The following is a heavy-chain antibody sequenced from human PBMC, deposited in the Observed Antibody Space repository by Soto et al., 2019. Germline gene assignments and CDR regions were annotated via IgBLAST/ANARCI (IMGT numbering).Heavy chain of an antibody. CDR1: GFTFDDYA. CDR2: ISWNSGSI. D-gene: IGHD3-22*01. J-gene: IGHJ4*02. V-gene: IGHV3-9*01. CDR3: AKDLTYDSTGYLDY. Sequence: EVQLVESGGGLVQPGRSLRLSCAASGFTFDDYAMHWVRQAPGKGLEWVSGISWNSGSIGYADSVKGRFTISRDTAKNSLYLQMNSLRAEDTALYYCAKDLTYDSTGYLDYWGQGTLVTVSS.